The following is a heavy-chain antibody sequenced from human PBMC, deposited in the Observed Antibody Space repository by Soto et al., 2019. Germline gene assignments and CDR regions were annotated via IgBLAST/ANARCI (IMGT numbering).Heavy chain of an antibody. Sequence: RASVKVSCKASGYSFTSYTMHWVRQAPGQRLEWMGWINTGNGKTKYSQKFQGRVTNTMNKPASTAYMELSSLRSEDTAVYYCARYSGNYQDAFDIWGQGTMVTVSS. D-gene: IGHD1-26*01. J-gene: IGHJ3*02. CDR2: INTGNGKT. CDR3: ARYSGNYQDAFDI. V-gene: IGHV1-3*04. CDR1: GYSFTSYT.